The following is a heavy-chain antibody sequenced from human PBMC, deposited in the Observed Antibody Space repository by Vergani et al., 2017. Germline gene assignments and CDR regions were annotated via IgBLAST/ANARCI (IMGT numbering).Heavy chain of an antibody. J-gene: IGHJ6*02. V-gene: IGHV3-7*01. CDR3: ARVWNCSSTSCYHYYYYGMDV. D-gene: IGHD2-2*01. Sequence: EVQLVESGGGLVQPGGSLRLSCAASGFTFSSYWMSWVRQAPGKGLEWVANIKQDGSEKYYADSVKGRFTISRDNSKNTLYLQMNSLRAEDTAVYHCARVWNCSSTSCYHYYYYGMDVWGQGTTVTVSS. CDR1: GFTFSSYW. CDR2: IKQDGSEK.